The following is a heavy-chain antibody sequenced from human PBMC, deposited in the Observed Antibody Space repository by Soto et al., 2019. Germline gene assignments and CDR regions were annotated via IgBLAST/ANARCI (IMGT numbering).Heavy chain of an antibody. CDR1: GFTFSSYS. CDR2: ISSSSSYK. J-gene: IGHJ6*02. Sequence: EVQLVESGGGLVKPGGSLRLSCAASGFTFSSYSMNWVRQAPGKGLEWVSSISSSSSYKYYADSVKGRFTISRDNAKNSLYLQMNSLRSDDTAVYYCARDREIIAAAGPGRYYYGMDVWGQGTTVTVSS. CDR3: ARDREIIAAAGPGRYYYGMDV. V-gene: IGHV3-21*04. D-gene: IGHD6-13*01.